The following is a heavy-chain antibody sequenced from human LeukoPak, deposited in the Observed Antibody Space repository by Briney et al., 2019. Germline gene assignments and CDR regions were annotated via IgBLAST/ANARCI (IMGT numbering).Heavy chain of an antibody. J-gene: IGHJ5*02. CDR2: IYHSEST. CDR3: AKQRYGDYGS. Sequence: SETLSLTCTASGGSISSSNWWSWVRQPPGKGLEWIGEIYHSESTNYNPSLKSRVTISVDKSKNQFSLKLSSVTAADTAVYYCAKQRYGDYGSWGQGTPVTVSS. CDR1: GGSISSSNW. V-gene: IGHV4-4*02. D-gene: IGHD4-17*01.